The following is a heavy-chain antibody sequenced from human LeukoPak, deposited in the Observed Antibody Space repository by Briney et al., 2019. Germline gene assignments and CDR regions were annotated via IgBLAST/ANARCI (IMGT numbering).Heavy chain of an antibody. J-gene: IGHJ6*03. V-gene: IGHV1-69*05. CDR2: IIPIFGTA. D-gene: IGHD6-6*01. CDR1: GGTFSSYA. CDR3: ARRVREGSSNYYYYYMDV. Sequence: SVKVSCKASGGTFSSYAISWVRQAPGQGLEWMGGIIPIFGTANYAQKFQGRVTITTDESTSTAYMVLSSLRSEDTAVYYCARRVREGSSNYYYYYMDVWGKGTTVTVSS.